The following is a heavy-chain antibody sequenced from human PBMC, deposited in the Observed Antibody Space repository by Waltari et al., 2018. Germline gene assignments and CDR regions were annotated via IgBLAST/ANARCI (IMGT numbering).Heavy chain of an antibody. D-gene: IGHD2-8*01. J-gene: IGHJ4*02. CDR1: GGSISSSY. Sequence: QVQLRESGPGLVKPSETLSLACTFAGGSISSSYCSWIRQPAGKGLEWSGRIDTSGSTNENPSLKSRVTMSVDTSKNQFSLKLSSVTAADTAVYYCAREAGVLMVYAMDWGQGTLSTVSS. CDR3: AREAGVLMVYAMD. CDR2: IDTSGST. V-gene: IGHV4-4*07.